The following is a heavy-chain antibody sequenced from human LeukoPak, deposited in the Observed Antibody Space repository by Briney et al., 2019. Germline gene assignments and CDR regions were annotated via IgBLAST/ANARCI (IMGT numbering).Heavy chain of an antibody. D-gene: IGHD5-24*01. CDR3: ARSKDIRMGSKRGIEMDY. J-gene: IGHJ4*02. CDR2: VYYNGPT. CDR1: GGSISSRSYY. V-gene: IGHV4-39*07. Sequence: SEILSLTCTVSGGSISSRSYYWGWVRQSPGKGLEWIGSVYYNGPTYYNPSLMSRITISRDTSKNQFSLKLSSVTAADTAVYYCARSKDIRMGSKRGIEMDYWGQGTLVTVSS.